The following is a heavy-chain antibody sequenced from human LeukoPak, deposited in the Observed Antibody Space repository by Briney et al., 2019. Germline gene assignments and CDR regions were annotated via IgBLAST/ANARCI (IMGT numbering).Heavy chain of an antibody. CDR2: ITRSGTYI. V-gene: IGHV3-21*01. D-gene: IGHD1-26*01. CDR1: GFTFSNYN. CDR3: ARDPYSGSYGNEYYYYMDV. Sequence: GGSLRLSCAASGFTFSNYNMNWCGQAPGKAMEWVSSITRSGTYIFYADSAKGRFTISRDNSKNSLYLQVDSLGPEDTAVYYCARDPYSGSYGNEYYYYMDVWGKGTTVTISS. J-gene: IGHJ6*03.